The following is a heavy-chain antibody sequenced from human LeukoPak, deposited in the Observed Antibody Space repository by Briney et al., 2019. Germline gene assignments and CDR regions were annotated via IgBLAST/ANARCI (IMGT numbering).Heavy chain of an antibody. V-gene: IGHV4-34*01. Sequence: SETLSPTCAVYGGSFSGYYWSWIRQPPGKGLEWIGEINHSGSTNYNPSLKSRVTISVDTSKNQFSLKLSSVTAADTAVYYCARAAWSIAAARYFQHWGQGTLVTVSS. D-gene: IGHD6-13*01. J-gene: IGHJ1*01. CDR1: GGSFSGYY. CDR3: ARAAWSIAAARYFQH. CDR2: INHSGST.